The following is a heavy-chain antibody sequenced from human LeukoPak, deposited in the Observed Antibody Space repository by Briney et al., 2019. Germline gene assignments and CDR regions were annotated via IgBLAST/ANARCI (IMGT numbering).Heavy chain of an antibody. Sequence: SETLSLTCTVSGGSISSSSYYWGWIRQPPGKGLEWIGYIYYSGSTNYNPSLKSRVTISVDTSKNQFSLKLSSVTAADTAVYYCARDQAVLFLDVWGKGTTVTISS. V-gene: IGHV4-61*01. CDR2: IYYSGST. CDR3: ARDQAVLFLDV. CDR1: GGSISSSSYY. J-gene: IGHJ6*04. D-gene: IGHD2-15*01.